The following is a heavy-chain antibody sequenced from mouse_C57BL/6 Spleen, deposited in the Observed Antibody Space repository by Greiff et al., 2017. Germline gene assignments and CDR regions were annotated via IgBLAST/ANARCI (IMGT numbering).Heavy chain of an antibody. CDR3: ARSANWAWFAY. CDR1: GYTFTNYW. V-gene: IGHV1-63*01. CDR2: IYPGGGYT. D-gene: IGHD4-1*01. J-gene: IGHJ3*01. Sequence: QVQLQQSGAELVRPGTSVKMSCKASGYTFTNYWIGWAKQRPGHGLEWIGDIYPGGGYTNYNEKFKGKATLTADKSSSTAYMQFSSLTSEDSAIYYCARSANWAWFAYWGQGTLVTVSA.